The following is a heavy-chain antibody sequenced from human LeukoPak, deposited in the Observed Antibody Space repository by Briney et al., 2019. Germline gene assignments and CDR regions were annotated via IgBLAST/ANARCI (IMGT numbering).Heavy chain of an antibody. CDR2: INNSGST. Sequence: SETLSLTCAVYGASFSDSYWSWIRQSPEKGLEWIGAINNSGSTSYNPSLNSRVIMSVDRSKNQFSLRLTSVTAADTAVYYCARGRYGPRLGNWGQGTLVTVSS. D-gene: IGHD3-16*01. CDR3: ARGRYGPRLGN. J-gene: IGHJ4*02. CDR1: GASFSDSY. V-gene: IGHV4-34*01.